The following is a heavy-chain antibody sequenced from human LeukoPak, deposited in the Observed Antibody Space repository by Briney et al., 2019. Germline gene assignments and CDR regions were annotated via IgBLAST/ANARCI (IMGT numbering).Heavy chain of an antibody. J-gene: IGHJ6*04. Sequence: GGSLRLSCAASGFTFSAYDMNWVRQAPGKGLEWVSYISRDSAFVYYEDSVKGRLTISRDNAKNSLYLQMESLRGEGTAVYYCARDDASTARASGMDVWGIGTTVTVSS. CDR2: ISRDSAFV. D-gene: IGHD6-6*01. V-gene: IGHV3-21*01. CDR1: GFTFSAYD. CDR3: ARDDASTARASGMDV.